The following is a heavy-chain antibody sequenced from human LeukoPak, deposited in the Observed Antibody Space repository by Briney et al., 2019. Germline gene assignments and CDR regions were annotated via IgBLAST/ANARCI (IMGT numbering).Heavy chain of an antibody. CDR1: GYSFNTYW. J-gene: IGHJ4*02. Sequence: GESLKISCKGTGYSFNTYWIGWVRQLPGKGLEWMGIIYPGDSDTKYSPSFQGQVTISADKSISTAYLQWSSLKASDTAMYYCARRGNYKPFDYWGQGTLVTVSS. V-gene: IGHV5-51*01. CDR3: ARRGNYKPFDY. D-gene: IGHD1-26*01. CDR2: IYPGDSDT.